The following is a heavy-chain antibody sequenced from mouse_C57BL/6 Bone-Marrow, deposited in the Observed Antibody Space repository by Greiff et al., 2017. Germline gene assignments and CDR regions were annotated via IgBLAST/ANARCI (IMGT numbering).Heavy chain of an antibody. Sequence: EVKLEESGGGLVQPGGSLKLSCAASGFTFSDYYMYWVRQTPEKRLEWVAYISNGGGSTYYPDTVKGRFTISRDNAKNTLYLQMSRLKSEDTAMYYCARHDEYDAWFAYWGQGTLVTVSA. CDR1: GFTFSDYY. V-gene: IGHV5-12*01. CDR2: ISNGGGST. D-gene: IGHD2-4*01. CDR3: ARHDEYDAWFAY. J-gene: IGHJ3*01.